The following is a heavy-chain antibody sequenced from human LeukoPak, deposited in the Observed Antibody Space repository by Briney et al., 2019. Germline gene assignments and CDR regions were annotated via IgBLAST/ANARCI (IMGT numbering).Heavy chain of an antibody. V-gene: IGHV3-23*01. Sequence: GGSLRLSCAASGFTFSSYAVSWVRQAPGKGLEWVSAISGSGGSTYYADSVKGRFTISRDNSKNTLYLQMNSLRAEDTAVYYCAKDDTAMVRGPFDYWGQGTLVTVSS. CDR3: AKDDTAMVRGPFDY. J-gene: IGHJ4*02. D-gene: IGHD5-18*01. CDR1: GFTFSSYA. CDR2: ISGSGGST.